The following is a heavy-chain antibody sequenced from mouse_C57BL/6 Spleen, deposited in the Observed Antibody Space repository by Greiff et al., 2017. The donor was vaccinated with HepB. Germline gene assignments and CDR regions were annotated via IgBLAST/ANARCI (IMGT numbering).Heavy chain of an antibody. J-gene: IGHJ3*01. CDR3: ARGGYWFAY. Sequence: VQLQQPGAELVRPGSSVKMSCKASGYTFTSYWMHWVKQRPIKGLEWIGNIDPSDRETHYNQNIKDKATLTVDKSSSTAYMQLSSLTSEDSAVYYCARGGYWFAYWGQGTLVTVSA. CDR1: GYTFTSYW. V-gene: IGHV1-52*01. CDR2: IDPSDRET.